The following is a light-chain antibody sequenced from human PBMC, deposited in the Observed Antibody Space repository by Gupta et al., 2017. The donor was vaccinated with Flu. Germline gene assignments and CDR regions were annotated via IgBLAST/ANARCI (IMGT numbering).Light chain of an antibody. Sequence: QSALTQPRSVSGSPGQSVTISCTETGSDVGGYNYVSWYQQHPGKAPKLVIHDVSRRPSGVPDRFSGSKSGNTASLTISGRQAEDEADYYCCSYAGSYTFVFETGTKLTVL. CDR2: DVS. V-gene: IGLV2-11*01. J-gene: IGLJ1*01. CDR1: GSDVGGYNY. CDR3: CSYAGSYTFV.